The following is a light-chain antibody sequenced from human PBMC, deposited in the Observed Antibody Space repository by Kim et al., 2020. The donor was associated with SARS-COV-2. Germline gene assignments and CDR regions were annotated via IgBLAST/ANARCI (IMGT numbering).Light chain of an antibody. CDR2: SNN. CDR1: SSNIGSNT. Sequence: GQTVTISGSGSSSNIGSNTVNWYQQLPGTAPKLLIYSNNQRPSGVPDRVSGSKSGTSASLAISGLQSEDEADYYCATWDDSLNGGVFGTGTKVTVL. V-gene: IGLV1-44*01. CDR3: ATWDDSLNGGV. J-gene: IGLJ1*01.